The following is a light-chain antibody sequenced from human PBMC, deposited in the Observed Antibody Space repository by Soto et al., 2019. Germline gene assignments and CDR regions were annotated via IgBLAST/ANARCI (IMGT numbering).Light chain of an antibody. J-gene: IGKJ5*01. CDR2: GAS. V-gene: IGKV3-15*01. CDR3: QQRKNWPPIT. CDR1: QSIGNN. Sequence: EIVMTQSPATLSVSPGARATLSCRASQSIGNNLAWYQQQPGQAPRLLIYGASTTASGIPVRFSGSGSGTVFTLTIGSLEPEDSAVYYCQQRKNWPPITFGQGTRLEI.